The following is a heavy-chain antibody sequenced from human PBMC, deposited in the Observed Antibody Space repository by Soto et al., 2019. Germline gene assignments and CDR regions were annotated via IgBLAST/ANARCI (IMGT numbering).Heavy chain of an antibody. D-gene: IGHD2-2*01. J-gene: IGHJ4*02. V-gene: IGHV3-23*01. CDR1: GFTFSNDG. CDR3: ARMPWADERY. Sequence: EGQLLESGGGLVQPGGSLRLSCASSGFTFSNDGVSWVRQAPGKGLEWVSASRDSGGATFYADSVEGRFTMSRDSSRTTVFLHMNSLRSEDTAVYYCARMPWADERYWGQGTLVTVSP. CDR2: SRDSGGAT.